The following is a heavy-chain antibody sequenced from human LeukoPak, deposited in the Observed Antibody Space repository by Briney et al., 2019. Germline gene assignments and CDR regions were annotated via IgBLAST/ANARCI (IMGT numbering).Heavy chain of an antibody. D-gene: IGHD6-19*01. CDR3: AKTGDSSGWTLY. CDR2: ISGSGGST. CDR1: GFTFSSYA. V-gene: IGHV3-23*01. J-gene: IGHJ4*02. Sequence: GGSLRLSCAASGFTFSSYAMSWVRQAPGKGLEWVSAISGSGGSTYHADSVKGRFTISRDNSKNTLYLQVNSLRAEDTAVYYCAKTGDSSGWTLYWGQGTLVAVSS.